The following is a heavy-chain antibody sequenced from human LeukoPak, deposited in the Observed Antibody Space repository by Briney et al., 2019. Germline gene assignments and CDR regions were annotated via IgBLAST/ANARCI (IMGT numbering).Heavy chain of an antibody. J-gene: IGHJ4*02. Sequence: SGTLSLTCAVSGGSISSYYWSWIRQPPGKGLEWIGYIYYSGSTNYNPSLKSRVTISVDTSKNQFSLKLSSVTAADTAVYYCARVRTYYYGSGSYLYFDYWGQGTLVTVSS. D-gene: IGHD3-10*01. CDR1: GGSISSYY. V-gene: IGHV4-59*01. CDR3: ARVRTYYYGSGSYLYFDY. CDR2: IYYSGST.